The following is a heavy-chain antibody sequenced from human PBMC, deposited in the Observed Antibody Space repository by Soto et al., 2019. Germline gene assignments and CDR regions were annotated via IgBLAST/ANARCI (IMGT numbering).Heavy chain of an antibody. D-gene: IGHD3-22*01. CDR2: ISSSSNYI. Sequence: EVQLVESGGGLVKPGGSLRLSCADSAFTFSSYSMNWVRQAPGKGLEWVSSISSSSNYIYYADSVKGRFTISRDNAKGTLYLQMNSPKAEGTAVYYCARGPHYYDQTYYYYAMDVWGQGTTVSVSS. CDR3: ARGPHYYDQTYYYYAMDV. CDR1: AFTFSSYS. V-gene: IGHV3-21*01. J-gene: IGHJ6*02.